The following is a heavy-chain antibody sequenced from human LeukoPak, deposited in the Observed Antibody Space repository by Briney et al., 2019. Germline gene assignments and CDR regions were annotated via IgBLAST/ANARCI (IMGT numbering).Heavy chain of an antibody. CDR2: ISGSGGIT. V-gene: IGHV3-23*01. J-gene: IGHJ4*02. CDR3: VKDTPTIACPTGICPFDY. Sequence: AGGSLRLSCVASGFTFGTYSMNWVRQAPGKGLEGVPGISGSGGITYYSDSVKGRFTISRDNSKNTVYLQMNRLRAEDTALYFCVKDTPTIACPTGICPFDYWGQGTLVTVSS. CDR1: GFTFGTYS. D-gene: IGHD2-8*01.